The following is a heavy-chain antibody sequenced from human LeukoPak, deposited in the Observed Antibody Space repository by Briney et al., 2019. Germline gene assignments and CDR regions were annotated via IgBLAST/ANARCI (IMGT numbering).Heavy chain of an antibody. CDR3: AGYASSGRRDALDI. J-gene: IGHJ3*02. CDR2: ISSSGSTI. V-gene: IGHV3-11*04. D-gene: IGHD3-22*01. Sequence: GGSLRLSCAASGFTFSDYYMSWIRQAPGKGLEWVSYISSSGSTIYYADSVKGRFTISRDNAKNSLYLQMNSLRAEDTAVYYCAGYASSGRRDALDIWGQGTMVTVSS. CDR1: GFTFSDYY.